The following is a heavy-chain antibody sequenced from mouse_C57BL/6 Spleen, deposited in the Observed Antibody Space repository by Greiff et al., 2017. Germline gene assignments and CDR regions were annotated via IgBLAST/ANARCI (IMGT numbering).Heavy chain of an antibody. CDR1: GYTFTSYW. Sequence: VQLQQPGTELVKPGASVKLSCKASGYTFTSYWMHWVQQRPGKGLEWFGNINTSNGGTNYNETLKSKATMTVDKSSSTAYMQLSSLTSEDSAVYYCARWIYYGNLYYFDYWGQGTTLTVSS. CDR2: INTSNGGT. J-gene: IGHJ2*01. D-gene: IGHD2-1*01. CDR3: ARWIYYGNLYYFDY. V-gene: IGHV1-53*01.